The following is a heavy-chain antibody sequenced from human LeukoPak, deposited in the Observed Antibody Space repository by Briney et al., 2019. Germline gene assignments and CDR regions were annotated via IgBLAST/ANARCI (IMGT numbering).Heavy chain of an antibody. Sequence: GGSLRLSCAASGFTFSNAWMSWVRQAPGKGLEWVGRIKSKTDGGTRDYAAPVKGRFTISRDDSKNTLYLQLNSLRTEDTAVHYCTTEVVVLPATILGLFNCWGQGTLVTVSS. CDR3: TTEVVVLPATILGLFNC. J-gene: IGHJ4*02. D-gene: IGHD2-2*01. CDR2: IKSKTDGGTR. CDR1: GFTFSNAW. V-gene: IGHV3-15*01.